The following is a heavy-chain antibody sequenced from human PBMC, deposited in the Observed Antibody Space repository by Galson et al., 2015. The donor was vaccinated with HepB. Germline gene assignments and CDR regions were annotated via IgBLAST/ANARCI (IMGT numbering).Heavy chain of an antibody. CDR2: IYSGGST. V-gene: IGHV3-53*01. CDR3: ARDSNRGLLYYYYGMDV. Sequence: SLRLSCAASGFTVSSNYMSWVRQAPGKGLEWVSVIYSGGSTYCADSVKGRFTISRDNSKNTLYLQMNSLRAEDTAVYYCARDSNRGLLYYYYGMDVWGQGTTVTVSS. CDR1: GFTVSSNY. D-gene: IGHD1-14*01. J-gene: IGHJ6*02.